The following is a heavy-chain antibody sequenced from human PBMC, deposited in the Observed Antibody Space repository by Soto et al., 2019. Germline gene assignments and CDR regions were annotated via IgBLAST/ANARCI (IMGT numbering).Heavy chain of an antibody. CDR2: ISHSGST. Sequence: SETLSLTCAVSGGSISSGGYSWSWIRQPPGKGLEWIGYISHSGSTYYNPSLKSRVTISVDRSKNQFSLKLSSATAAGTAVYYCASNSYGYIFYDHWGQGTLVTVSS. V-gene: IGHV4-30-2*01. CDR3: ASNSYGYIFYDH. CDR1: GGSISSGGYS. D-gene: IGHD5-18*01. J-gene: IGHJ4*02.